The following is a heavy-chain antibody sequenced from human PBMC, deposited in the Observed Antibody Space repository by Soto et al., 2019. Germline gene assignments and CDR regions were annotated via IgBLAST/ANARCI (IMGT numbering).Heavy chain of an antibody. V-gene: IGHV4-59*01. CDR2: IYYSGST. Sequence: QVQLQESGPGLVKPSETLSLTCTVSGGSISSYYWSWIRQPPGKGLEGIGYIYYSGSTNYNPSLKSRVTISVDTSKNQFSLKLSSVTAADTAVYYCASSNIAAAGFYYYGMDVWGRGTTVTVSS. D-gene: IGHD6-13*01. J-gene: IGHJ6*02. CDR3: ASSNIAAAGFYYYGMDV. CDR1: GGSISSYY.